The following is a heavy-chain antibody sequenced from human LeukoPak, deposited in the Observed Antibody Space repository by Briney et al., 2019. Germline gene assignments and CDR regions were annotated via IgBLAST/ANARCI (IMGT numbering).Heavy chain of an antibody. CDR3: AKDVWSNRGYSDY. D-gene: IGHD3-3*01. CDR1: GLTFSSYG. CDR2: ISYDGSNK. J-gene: IGHJ4*02. Sequence: PGGSLRFSCAASGLTFSSYGMHWVRQAPGKGLEWVAVISYDGSNKYYADSVKGRFTISRDNSKDTLYLQMNSLRAEDTAVYYCAKDVWSNRGYSDYWGQGTLVTVSS. V-gene: IGHV3-30*18.